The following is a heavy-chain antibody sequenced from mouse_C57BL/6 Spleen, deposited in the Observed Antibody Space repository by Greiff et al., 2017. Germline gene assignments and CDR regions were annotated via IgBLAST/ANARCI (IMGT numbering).Heavy chain of an antibody. CDR3: ARQNSKTYAMDY. J-gene: IGHJ4*01. D-gene: IGHD2-5*01. Sequence: EVKLVESGGDLVKPGGSLKLSCAASGFTFSSYGMSWVRQTPDKRLEWVATISSGGSYTYYPDSVKGRFTISRDNAKNTLYRQMSSMKSEDTAMYYCARQNSKTYAMDYWGQGTSVTVAS. CDR1: GFTFSSYG. V-gene: IGHV5-6*01. CDR2: ISSGGSYT.